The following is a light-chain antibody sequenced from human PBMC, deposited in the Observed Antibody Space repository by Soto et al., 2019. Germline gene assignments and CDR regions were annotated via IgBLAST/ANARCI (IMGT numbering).Light chain of an antibody. J-gene: IGKJ5*01. CDR2: GAS. V-gene: IGKV3-15*01. CDR1: QTVLRN. Sequence: DIVMTQSPATLSLSPGERATPSCRASQTVLRNLASYQQKPGRAPSRLIYGASTSATGIPARFSGSGSGTEFTLTTSSLQSEDFAVYYCQQYNNWPITFGQGTRLEI. CDR3: QQYNNWPIT.